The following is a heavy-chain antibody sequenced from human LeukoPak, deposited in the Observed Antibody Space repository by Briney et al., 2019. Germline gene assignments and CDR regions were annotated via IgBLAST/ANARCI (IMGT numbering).Heavy chain of an antibody. CDR2: ISSSGSTI. V-gene: IGHV3-48*03. Sequence: PGGSLRLSCAASGFTFRSYEINWVRQAPGKGLEWVSYISSSGSTIYYADSVKGRFTISRDNAKNSLYLQMNSLRAEDTAVYYCARGGVINWPFDYWGQGTLVNVSS. CDR3: ARGGVINWPFDY. D-gene: IGHD1-1*01. J-gene: IGHJ4*02. CDR1: GFTFRSYE.